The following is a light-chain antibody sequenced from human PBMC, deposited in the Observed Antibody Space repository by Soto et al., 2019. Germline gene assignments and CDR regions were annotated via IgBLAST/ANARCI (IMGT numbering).Light chain of an antibody. CDR3: QQYGSSPLT. J-gene: IGKJ1*01. V-gene: IGKV3-20*01. CDR2: SAS. CDR1: QSVSSSY. Sequence: EIVLTQSPGTLSLSPGERATLSCRASQSVSSSYLAWYQQKPGQAPRLLIYSASSRAAGIPDRFSGSGSGTDFTLTISRLEPEDVAVYYCQQYGSSPLTFGQGTKVDIK.